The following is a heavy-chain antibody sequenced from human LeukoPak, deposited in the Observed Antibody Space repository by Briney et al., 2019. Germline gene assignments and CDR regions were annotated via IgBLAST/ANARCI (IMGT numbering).Heavy chain of an antibody. CDR3: ARGPYNSRYDY. CDR1: GGSLSSYY. D-gene: IGHD6-13*01. J-gene: IGHJ4*02. V-gene: IGHV4-59*01. CDR2: IYYRST. Sequence: PSETLSLTCTVSGGSLSSYYWSWIRQPPGKGLEWIGYIYYRSTNYNPSLKSRVTISIDTSKNQFSLNLSSVTAADTAEYYCARGPYNSRYDYWGQGNVVTVSS.